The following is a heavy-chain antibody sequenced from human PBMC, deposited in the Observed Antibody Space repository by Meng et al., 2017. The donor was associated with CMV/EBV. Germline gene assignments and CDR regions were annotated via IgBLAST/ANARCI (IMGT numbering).Heavy chain of an antibody. J-gene: IGHJ2*01. CDR2: IYTSGST. Sequence: GSSSSYYWSWIRQPAGKGLEWIGRIYTSGSTNYNPSLKSRVTMSVDTSKNQFSLRLSSVTAADTAVYYCARDRTKPRVARNWYFDLWGRGTLVTVSS. D-gene: IGHD2-8*01. CDR1: GSSSSYY. CDR3: ARDRTKPRVARNWYFDL. V-gene: IGHV4-4*07.